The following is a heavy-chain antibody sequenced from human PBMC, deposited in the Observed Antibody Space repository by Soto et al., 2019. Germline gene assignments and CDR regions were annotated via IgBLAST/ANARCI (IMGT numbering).Heavy chain of an antibody. D-gene: IGHD3-22*01. CDR1: GFTFSSYG. CDR3: ARDWGYYYDSSGYYGPFDY. V-gene: IGHV3-33*01. CDR2: IWYDGSNK. Sequence: GGSLRLSCAASGFTFSSYGMHWVRQAPGKGLEWVAVIWYDGSNKYYADSVKGRFTISRDNSKNTLYLQMNSLRAEDTAVYYCARDWGYYYDSSGYYGPFDYWGQGTLVTVSS. J-gene: IGHJ4*02.